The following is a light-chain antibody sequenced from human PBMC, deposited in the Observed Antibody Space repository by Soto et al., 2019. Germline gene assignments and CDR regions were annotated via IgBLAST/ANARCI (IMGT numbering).Light chain of an antibody. CDR2: SNG. CDR1: SSNIGSNT. J-gene: IGLJ2*01. Sequence: QSVLTQPPSASGTPGRRVTISCSGGSSNIGSNTVNWYQHLPGTAPKLLIYSNGQRPSGVPDRFSGSKSDTSASLAISGLQSDDEADYYCASWDDSLHGVVFGGGTKLTVL. V-gene: IGLV1-44*01. CDR3: ASWDDSLHGVV.